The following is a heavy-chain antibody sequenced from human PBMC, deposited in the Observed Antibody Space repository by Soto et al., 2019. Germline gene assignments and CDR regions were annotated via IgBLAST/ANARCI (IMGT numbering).Heavy chain of an antibody. D-gene: IGHD2-2*01. CDR1: GYTFSNDG. V-gene: IGHV1-18*01. CDR3: ASSFTSSQWRYGMDV. J-gene: IGHJ6*02. CDR2: ISAYNGNT. Sequence: ASVKVSWKASGYTFSNDGFSWVRQAPGQRLEWMGWISAYNGNTNYAQKVQGRVTMTTDTSTGTAYMELRSLRSDDTAVYYCASSFTSSQWRYGMDVWG.